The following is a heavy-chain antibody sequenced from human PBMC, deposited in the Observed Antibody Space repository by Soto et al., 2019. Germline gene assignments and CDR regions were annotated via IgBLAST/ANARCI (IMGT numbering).Heavy chain of an antibody. Sequence: SETLSLTCTVSGGSISSYYWSWIRQPPGKGLEWIGYTYYSGSNNYNPSLKSRVHLSVETSNNQFSLKLSSVTAADTAVYYCARGGDRGTMVRGVRYYGMDVWGQGTTVTVSS. V-gene: IGHV4-59*01. J-gene: IGHJ6*02. CDR1: GGSISSYY. CDR3: ARGGDRGTMVRGVRYYGMDV. D-gene: IGHD3-10*01. CDR2: TYYSGSN.